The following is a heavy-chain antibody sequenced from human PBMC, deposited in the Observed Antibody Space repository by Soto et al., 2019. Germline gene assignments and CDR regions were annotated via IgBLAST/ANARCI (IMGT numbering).Heavy chain of an antibody. CDR2: IYHSGST. Sequence: PSETLSLTCAVSGGSISSSNWWSWVRQPPGKGLEWIGEIYHSGSTNYNPSLKSRVTISVDKSKNQFSLKLSSVTAADTAMYYCARGRGYYDSSGYPMFDYWGQGTLVTVSS. CDR1: GGSISSSNW. V-gene: IGHV4-4*02. J-gene: IGHJ4*02. CDR3: ARGRGYYDSSGYPMFDY. D-gene: IGHD3-22*01.